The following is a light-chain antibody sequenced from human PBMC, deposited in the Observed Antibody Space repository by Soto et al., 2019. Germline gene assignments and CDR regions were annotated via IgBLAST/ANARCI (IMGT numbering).Light chain of an antibody. CDR2: DVS. Sequence: QSALTQPASVSGSPGQSITISCTGTSSDVGGYNYVSWYQQHPGKAPKLMIYDVSNRPSGVSNRFSGSKSGNTASLTISGLQAEDEADYYCSSYTSSSTLGVVGTGTKLTV. V-gene: IGLV2-14*01. CDR1: SSDVGGYNY. CDR3: SSYTSSSTLGV. J-gene: IGLJ1*01.